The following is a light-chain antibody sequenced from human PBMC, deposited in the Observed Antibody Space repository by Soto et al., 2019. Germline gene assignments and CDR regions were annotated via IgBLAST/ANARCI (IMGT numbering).Light chain of an antibody. Sequence: IVMTHSPATLSLSPGEIATLSCRAIQSVGINLAWHQQKPGQAPRLLIYGASSRATGIPDRFSGSGSGTDFTLAISRLEPEDFAVYYCHQYDSWTFGQGTKVDIK. J-gene: IGKJ1*01. CDR2: GAS. CDR1: QSVGIN. CDR3: HQYDSWT. V-gene: IGKV3-20*01.